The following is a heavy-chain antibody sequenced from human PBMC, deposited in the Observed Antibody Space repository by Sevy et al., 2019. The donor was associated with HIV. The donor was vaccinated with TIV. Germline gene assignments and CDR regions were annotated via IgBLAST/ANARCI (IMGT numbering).Heavy chain of an antibody. V-gene: IGHV3-7*01. J-gene: IGHJ6*03. CDR3: ARDGFSSSWNNYYYYYYMDV. D-gene: IGHD6-13*01. Sequence: GGSLRLSCAASGFTFSSYWMSWVRQAPGKGLEWVANIKQDGSEKYYVDSVKGRFTISRDNAKNSLYLQMNSLRAEAPAVYYCARDGFSSSWNNYYYYYYMDVWGKGTTVTVSS. CDR1: GFTFSSYW. CDR2: IKQDGSEK.